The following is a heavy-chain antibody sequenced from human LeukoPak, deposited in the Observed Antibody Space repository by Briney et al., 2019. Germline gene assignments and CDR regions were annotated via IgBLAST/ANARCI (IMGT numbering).Heavy chain of an antibody. Sequence: GGSLRLSCAASGFTFSNYAMHWVRQAPGKGLEWVSLISSGGTYEYYADSVKGRFTISRDNSKNALYLQLNSLRAEDTAVYYCARDSTYYYDSGSSGPHYFDNWGQGTLVTVSS. V-gene: IGHV3-30*01. J-gene: IGHJ4*02. CDR3: ARDSTYYYDSGSSGPHYFDN. CDR2: ISSGGTYE. CDR1: GFTFSNYA. D-gene: IGHD3-10*01.